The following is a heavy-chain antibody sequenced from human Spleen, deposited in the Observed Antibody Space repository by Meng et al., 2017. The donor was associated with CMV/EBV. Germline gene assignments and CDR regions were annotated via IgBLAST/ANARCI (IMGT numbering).Heavy chain of an antibody. CDR1: GGSCSGYY. Sequence: QVQLMLWGAGLLKPSETRSLTCAVYGGSCSGYYWSWIRQTPGKGLEWIREINHSGSTNYNPSLKSRVTISVDTSKNQFSLKLSSVTAADTAVYYCARGRIAAAGFFDYWGQGTLVTVSS. CDR3: ARGRIAAAGFFDY. CDR2: INHSGST. J-gene: IGHJ4*02. V-gene: IGHV4-34*01. D-gene: IGHD6-13*01.